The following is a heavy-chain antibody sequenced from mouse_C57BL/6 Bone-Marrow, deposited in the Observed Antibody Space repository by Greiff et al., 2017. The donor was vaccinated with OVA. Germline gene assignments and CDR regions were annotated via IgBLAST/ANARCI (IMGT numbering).Heavy chain of an antibody. V-gene: IGHV1-81*01. CDR3: VPLYYGSSHYYAMDY. CDR2: IYPRSGNT. D-gene: IGHD1-1*01. J-gene: IGHJ4*01. Sequence: VQLQQSGAELARPGASVKLSCKASGYTFTSYGIRWVKQRTGQGLEWIGEIYPRSGNTYSNEKFKGKATLTADKSSSTADVELRSLTSEDSAVYFCVPLYYGSSHYYAMDYWGQGTSVTVSS. CDR1: GYTFTSYG.